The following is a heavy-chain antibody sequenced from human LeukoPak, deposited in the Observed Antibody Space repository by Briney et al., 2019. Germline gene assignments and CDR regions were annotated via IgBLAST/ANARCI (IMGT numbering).Heavy chain of an antibody. V-gene: IGHV1-2*04. Sequence: ASVKVSCKASGYTFTGYYMHRVRQAPGQGLEWMGWINPNSGGTNYAQKFQGWVTMTRDTSISTAYMELGRLRSDDTAVYYCARGCGGTSCYIKSIYYYYGMDVWGQGTTVTVSS. CDR1: GYTFTGYY. D-gene: IGHD2-2*02. CDR3: ARGCGGTSCYIKSIYYYYGMDV. CDR2: INPNSGGT. J-gene: IGHJ6*02.